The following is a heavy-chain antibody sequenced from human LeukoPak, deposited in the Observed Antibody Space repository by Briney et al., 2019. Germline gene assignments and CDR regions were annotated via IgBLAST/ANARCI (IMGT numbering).Heavy chain of an antibody. CDR1: GYTFTSYG. CDR3: AAGGIVVVPAAIGFDP. J-gene: IGHJ5*02. CDR2: ISAYNGNT. D-gene: IGHD2-2*02. V-gene: IGHV1-18*01. Sequence: GASVKVSCKASGYTFTSYGISWVRQAPGQGLEWMGWISAYNGNTNYAQKFQERVTITRDMSTSTAYMELSSLRSEDTAVYYCAAGGIVVVPAAIGFDPWGQGTLVTVSS.